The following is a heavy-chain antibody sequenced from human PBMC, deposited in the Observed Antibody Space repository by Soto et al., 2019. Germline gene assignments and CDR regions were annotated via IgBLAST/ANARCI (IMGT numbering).Heavy chain of an antibody. Sequence: PSETLSLTCAVSGGSISSGGYSWSWIRQPPGKGLEWIGYIYQSGSTYYNPSLKSRVTISVDRSKNQFSLKLSSVTAAETAVDCCARGGGYTFDYWGQGTLVTVSS. V-gene: IGHV4-30-2*01. CDR1: GGSISSGGYS. D-gene: IGHD3-16*01. CDR2: IYQSGST. CDR3: ARGGGYTFDY. J-gene: IGHJ4*02.